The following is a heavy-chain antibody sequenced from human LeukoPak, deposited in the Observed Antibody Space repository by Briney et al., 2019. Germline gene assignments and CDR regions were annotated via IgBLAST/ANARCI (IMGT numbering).Heavy chain of an antibody. V-gene: IGHV3-11*04. CDR3: ARDYGGSSPFDY. CDR2: ISSSGSTI. J-gene: IGHJ4*02. Sequence: GGSLRLSCAASGFTFTDYYMSWIRQAPGKGLEWLSYISSSGSTIYYADSVKDRFTISRDNAKNSLYLQMNSLRAEDTAVYYCARDYGGSSPFDYWGQGTLVTVSS. D-gene: IGHD4-23*01. CDR1: GFTFTDYY.